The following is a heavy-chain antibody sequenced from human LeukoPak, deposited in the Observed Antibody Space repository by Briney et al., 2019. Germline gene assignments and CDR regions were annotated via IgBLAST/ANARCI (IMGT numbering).Heavy chain of an antibody. V-gene: IGHV1-2*02. J-gene: IGHJ4*02. D-gene: IGHD6-19*01. CDR2: INPNSGGT. Sequence: ASVKVSCKASGYTFTGYYMHWVRQAPGQGLEWMGWINPNSGGTNYAQKFQGRVTMTRDTSISTAYMELSSLRSEDTAVYYCARGHSSGWYARDPPYSYWGQGTLVTVSS. CDR1: GYTFTGYY. CDR3: ARGHSSGWYARDPPYSY.